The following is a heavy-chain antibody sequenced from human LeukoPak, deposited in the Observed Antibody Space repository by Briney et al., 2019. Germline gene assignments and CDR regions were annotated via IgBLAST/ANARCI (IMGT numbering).Heavy chain of an antibody. CDR3: AALPVAATDDAFDI. CDR1: GNYW. J-gene: IGHJ3*02. V-gene: IGHV3-74*01. D-gene: IGHD2-15*01. CDR2: INSDGSWT. Sequence: GGSLRLSCAASGNYWMHWVRQAPGKGLVWVSHINSDGSWTSYADSVKGRFTISKDNAKNTVYLQMNSLRAGDTAVYYCAALPVAATDDAFDIWGQGTMVTVSS.